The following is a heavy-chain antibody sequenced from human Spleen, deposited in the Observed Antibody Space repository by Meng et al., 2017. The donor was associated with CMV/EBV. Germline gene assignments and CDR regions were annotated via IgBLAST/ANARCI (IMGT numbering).Heavy chain of an antibody. Sequence: GSLRLSCAVYGGSFSGYYWSWIRQPPGKGLEWIGEINHSGSTNYNPSLKSRVTISVDTSKNQFSLKLSSVTAADTAVYYCARGAHYYYDMDVWGQGTTVTVSS. V-gene: IGHV4-34*01. CDR1: GGSFSGYY. CDR3: ARGAHYYYDMDV. J-gene: IGHJ6*02. CDR2: INHSGST.